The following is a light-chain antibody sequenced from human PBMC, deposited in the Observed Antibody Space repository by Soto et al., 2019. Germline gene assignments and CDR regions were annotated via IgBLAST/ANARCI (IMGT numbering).Light chain of an antibody. Sequence: EIVLTQSPGTLSLSPGERATLSCRASQSVSSSYLAWYQQKPGQAPRLLIYGASSSATGIPDRFSGSGSGTDFNITISRLETEDFAVYYCQQYGSSPRFNFGPGNKVDIK. CDR3: QQYGSSPRFN. V-gene: IGKV3-20*01. CDR1: QSVSSSY. J-gene: IGKJ3*01. CDR2: GAS.